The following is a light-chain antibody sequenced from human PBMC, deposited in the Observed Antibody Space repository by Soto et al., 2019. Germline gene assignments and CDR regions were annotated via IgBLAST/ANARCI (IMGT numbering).Light chain of an antibody. Sequence: MEMTQSPSSVSASVGDRVTITCRASQAISGCLAWYQHKPGKAPKFLIYATSTLQSGAPSRYSGSGSGTDFTLTINGLQPEDFATYYCQQAYSFPWTFGQGTKVDIK. V-gene: IGKV1-12*01. CDR2: ATS. CDR3: QQAYSFPWT. CDR1: QAISGC. J-gene: IGKJ1*01.